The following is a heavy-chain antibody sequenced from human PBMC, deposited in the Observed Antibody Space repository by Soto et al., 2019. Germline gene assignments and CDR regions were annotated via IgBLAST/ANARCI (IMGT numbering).Heavy chain of an antibody. CDR2: IWYDGSNK. CDR1: GFTFSSYG. CDR3: ARAGHYYDSSGYYYGGY. V-gene: IGHV3-33*01. D-gene: IGHD3-22*01. Sequence: PGGSLRLSCAASGFTFSSYGMHWVRQAPGKGLEWVAVIWYDGSNKYYADSVKGRFTISRDNSKNTLYLQMNSLRAEDTAVYYCARAGHYYDSSGYYYGGYWGQGTLVTVSS. J-gene: IGHJ4*02.